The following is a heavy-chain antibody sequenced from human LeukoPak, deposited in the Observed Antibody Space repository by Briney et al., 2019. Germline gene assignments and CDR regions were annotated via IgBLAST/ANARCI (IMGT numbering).Heavy chain of an antibody. J-gene: IGHJ3*02. V-gene: IGHV4-39*01. CDR1: GGSISSSSYY. D-gene: IGHD4-17*01. Sequence: TSETLSLTCTVSGGSISSSSYYWGWIRQPPGKGLEWIGSIYYSGSTYYNPSLKSRVTISVDTSKNQFSLKLSSVTAADTAVYYCARLTTVTSHWAFDIWGQGTMVTVSS. CDR2: IYYSGST. CDR3: ARLTTVTSHWAFDI.